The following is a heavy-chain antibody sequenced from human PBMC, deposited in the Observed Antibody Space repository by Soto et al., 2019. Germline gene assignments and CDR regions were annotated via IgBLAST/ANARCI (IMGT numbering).Heavy chain of an antibody. D-gene: IGHD3-3*01. CDR2: MNPNSGNT. V-gene: IGHV1-8*01. J-gene: IGHJ3*02. Sequence: QVQLVQSGAEVKKPGASVKVSCKASGYTFTSYDINWVRQATGQGLEWMGWMNPNSGNTGYAQKFQGRVTMTRNTSISTAYMELSSLRSEDTAVYYCARGQSSSYYDFWSGYCEGCTAFDIWGQGTMVTVSS. CDR1: GYTFTSYD. CDR3: ARGQSSSYYDFWSGYCEGCTAFDI.